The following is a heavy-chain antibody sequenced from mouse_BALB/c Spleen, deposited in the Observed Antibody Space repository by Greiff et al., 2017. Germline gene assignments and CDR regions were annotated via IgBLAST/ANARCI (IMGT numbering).Heavy chain of an antibody. CDR3: ARHGNRYFDV. V-gene: IGHV5-12-2*01. CDR2: ISNGGGST. Sequence: EVMLVESGGGLVQPGGSLKLSCAASGFTFSSYTMSWVRQTPEKRLEWVAYISNGGGSTYYPDTVKGRFTISRDNAKNTLYLQMSSLKSEDTAMYYCARHGNRYFDVWGAGTTVTVSS. D-gene: IGHD2-1*01. J-gene: IGHJ1*01. CDR1: GFTFSSYT.